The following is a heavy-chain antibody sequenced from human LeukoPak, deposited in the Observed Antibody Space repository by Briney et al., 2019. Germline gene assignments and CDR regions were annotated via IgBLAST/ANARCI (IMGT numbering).Heavy chain of an antibody. J-gene: IGHJ5*02. CDR1: GFTFSSYS. D-gene: IGHD3-3*01. CDR3: ARGRFGVVIIRGKQDNWFDP. Sequence: GGSLRLSCAASGFTFSSYSMNWVRQAPGKGLEWVSSISSSSSYIYYADSVKGRFTISRDNAKNSLYLQMNSLRAEDTAVYYCARGRFGVVIIRGKQDNWFDPWGQGTLVTVSS. CDR2: ISSSSSYI. V-gene: IGHV3-21*01.